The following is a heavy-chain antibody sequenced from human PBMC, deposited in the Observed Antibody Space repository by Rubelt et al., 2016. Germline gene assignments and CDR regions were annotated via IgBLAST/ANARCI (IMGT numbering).Heavy chain of an antibody. Sequence: RLSCAASGFTFSSSAMNWVRQAPGKGLEWVSGIGGSGGSTYYADSVKGRFTISRDNSKNTLYLQMNSLRAEDTAVYYCAKVTIFGDHFDYWGQGTLVTVSS. CDR2: IGGSGGST. CDR3: AKVTIFGDHFDY. J-gene: IGHJ4*02. CDR1: GFTFSSSA. V-gene: IGHV3-23*01. D-gene: IGHD3-3*01.